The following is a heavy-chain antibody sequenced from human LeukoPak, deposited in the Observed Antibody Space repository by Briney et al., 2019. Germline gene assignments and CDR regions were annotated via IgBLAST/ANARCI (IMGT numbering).Heavy chain of an antibody. J-gene: IGHJ4*02. CDR2: ISYDGSNK. Sequence: QPGGSLRLSCAASGFTFSSYAMHWVRQAPGKGLEWVAVISYDGSNKYYADSVEGRFTISRDNSKNTLYLQMNSLRAEDTAVYYCAKDPPQPGDYWGQGTLVTVSS. CDR1: GFTFSSYA. CDR3: AKDPPQPGDY. V-gene: IGHV3-30-3*01. D-gene: IGHD6-13*01.